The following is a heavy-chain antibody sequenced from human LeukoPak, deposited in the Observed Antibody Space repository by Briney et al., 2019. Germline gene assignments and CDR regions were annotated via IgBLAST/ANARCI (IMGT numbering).Heavy chain of an antibody. J-gene: IGHJ4*02. CDR2: IKQDGGQI. CDR1: EFTFNSYW. Sequence: PGGSLRLSCAASEFTFNSYWMSWVRQAPGKGLEWVANIKQDGGQIYYLDSVKGRFTVSRDSAKNSLYLQMNSLRAEDTAVYYCARLGARQMLEYWGQGTLVTVSS. CDR3: ARLGARQMLEY. D-gene: IGHD4-17*01. V-gene: IGHV3-7*01.